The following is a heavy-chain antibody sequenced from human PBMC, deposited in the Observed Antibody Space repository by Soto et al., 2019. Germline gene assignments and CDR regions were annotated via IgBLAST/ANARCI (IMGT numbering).Heavy chain of an antibody. CDR3: ARTIVVAGTSGFDS. V-gene: IGHV1-18*01. Sequence: GASVKVSCKASGYTFTSFGISWVRQAPGQGLEWMGWISPYNGNTNYARKLQGRVTMTTDTSTSTAYMELRSLRSDDTAVYHCARTIVVAGTSGFDSWGQGTLVTVSS. J-gene: IGHJ4*02. CDR2: ISPYNGNT. D-gene: IGHD6-19*01. CDR1: GYTFTSFG.